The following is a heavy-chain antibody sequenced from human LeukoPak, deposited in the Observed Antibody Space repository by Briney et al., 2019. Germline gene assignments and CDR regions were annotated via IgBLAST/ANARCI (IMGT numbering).Heavy chain of an antibody. V-gene: IGHV3-48*03. CDR2: ISSSGSTI. CDR3: ARGNVPLDAFDI. Sequence: GGSLRLSCAASGFTFSSYEMNWVRQAPGKGLEWVSYISSSGSTIYYADSVKGRFTISRDNAKNSLYLQMNSLRAEDTAVYYCARGNVPLDAFDIWGQGTMVTVSS. D-gene: IGHD4-11*01. CDR1: GFTFSSYE. J-gene: IGHJ3*02.